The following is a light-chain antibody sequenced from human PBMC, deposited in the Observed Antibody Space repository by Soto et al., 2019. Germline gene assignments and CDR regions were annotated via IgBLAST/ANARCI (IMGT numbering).Light chain of an antibody. V-gene: IGKV1-39*01. CDR3: QQSYRSPRT. J-gene: IGKJ2*02. CDR2: AAS. CDR1: QGISTY. Sequence: DIQMTQSPSSLSASVGDRVTITCRASQGISTYLNWYQQKPGKAPDLLIYAASTLQRGVPSRFSGSGSGTDFTLTISSLQPEDFATYFCQQSYRSPRTFGQGTKLEIK.